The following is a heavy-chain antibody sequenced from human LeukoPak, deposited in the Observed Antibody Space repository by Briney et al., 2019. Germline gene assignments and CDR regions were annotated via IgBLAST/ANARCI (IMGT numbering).Heavy chain of an antibody. CDR3: ARAIDYGDYGDY. CDR1: GFTFSSYA. D-gene: IGHD4-17*01. J-gene: IGHJ4*02. CDR2: ISGSGGST. Sequence: GGSLRLSCAASGFTFSSYAMSWVRQAPGKGLEWVSAISGSGGSTYYADSVKGRFTISRDDAKNSLYLQMNSLRAEDTAVYYCARAIDYGDYGDYWGQGTLVTVSS. V-gene: IGHV3-23*01.